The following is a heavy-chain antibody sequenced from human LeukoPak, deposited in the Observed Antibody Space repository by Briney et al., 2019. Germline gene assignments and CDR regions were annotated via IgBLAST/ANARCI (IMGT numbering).Heavy chain of an antibody. CDR2: IQYDGSTT. J-gene: IGHJ3*02. V-gene: IGHV3-74*01. CDR3: ARALVAGVTLNALDI. Sequence: GGSLRLSCAASGFTFSTYWMHWVRQAPGKGLVWVARIQYDGSTTSYADSVKGRFTISRDNAKKTLCVQMNSLRAEDTAVYYCARALVAGVTLNALDIWGQGTMVTVSS. D-gene: IGHD2-15*01. CDR1: GFTFSTYW.